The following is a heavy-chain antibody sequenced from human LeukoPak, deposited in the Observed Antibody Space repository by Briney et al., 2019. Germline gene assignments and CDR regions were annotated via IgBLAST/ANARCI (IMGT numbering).Heavy chain of an antibody. CDR1: GYSFTSYW. J-gene: IGHJ3*02. D-gene: IGHD6-19*01. CDR2: IYPGDSDT. Sequence: GESLKISCKGSGYSFTSYWIGWVRQMPGKGLEWMGIIYPGDSDTRYSPSFQGQVTISADKSISTAYLQWSSLKASDTAMYYCARPRYSSGWYGGHDAFDIWGQGTMVTVSS. V-gene: IGHV5-51*01. CDR3: ARPRYSSGWYGGHDAFDI.